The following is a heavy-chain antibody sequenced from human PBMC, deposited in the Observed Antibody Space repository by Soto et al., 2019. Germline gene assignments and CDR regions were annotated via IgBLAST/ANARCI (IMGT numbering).Heavy chain of an antibody. V-gene: IGHV4-59*02. J-gene: IGHJ4*02. CDR1: GGSVSGYH. CDR2: VNNNGNT. CDR3: ARGPGSGWYDY. D-gene: IGHD6-19*01. Sequence: SETLSLTCNVSGGSVSGYHWSWIRQPPGKVLEWIGYVNNNGNTDYNPSLESRVTISVDTSKNQFSLKLSSVTAADTAVYYCARGPGSGWYDYWGQGTLVTVSS.